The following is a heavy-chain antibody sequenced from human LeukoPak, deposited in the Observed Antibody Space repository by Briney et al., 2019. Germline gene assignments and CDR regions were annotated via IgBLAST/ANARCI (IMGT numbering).Heavy chain of an antibody. CDR1: GFTFSSYS. J-gene: IGHJ4*02. Sequence: PGGSLRHSCAASGFTFSSYSMNWVRQAPGKGLEWVSSISSSSSYIYYADSVKGRFTISRDNAKNSLYLQMNSLRAEDTAVYYCARDSLRDPAYYYDSSGYGYWGQGTLVTVSS. D-gene: IGHD3-22*01. CDR3: ARDSLRDPAYYYDSSGYGY. V-gene: IGHV3-21*01. CDR2: ISSSSSYI.